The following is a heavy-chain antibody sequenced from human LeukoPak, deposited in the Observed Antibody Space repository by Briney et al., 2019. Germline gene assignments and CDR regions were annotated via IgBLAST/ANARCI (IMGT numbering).Heavy chain of an antibody. CDR3: ARVLRGYYFDY. D-gene: IGHD2-15*01. V-gene: IGHV3-30*02. CDR2: IRFDGSNG. J-gene: IGHJ4*02. CDR1: GFIFSSYD. Sequence: PGGSLRLSCVASGFIFSSYDIHWVRQAPGKGLEWVAFIRFDGSNGYYTDSVKGRFTISRDNSKNTLYLHMSSLRTEDTAVYYCARVLRGYYFDYWGQGTLATVSS.